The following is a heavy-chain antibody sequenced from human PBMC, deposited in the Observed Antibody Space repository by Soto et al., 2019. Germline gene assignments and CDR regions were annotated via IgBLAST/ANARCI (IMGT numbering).Heavy chain of an antibody. J-gene: IGHJ4*02. CDR2: ISYSGST. Sequence: LSLTCTVSGGSMSSHYWTWLRQSPGKGLEWIGYISYSGSTYYNPSPKSRVSISADTSKNQFSLRMNSMIAADTAVYYCARADPAASVGYWGQGTLVTVSS. CDR3: ARADPAASVGY. V-gene: IGHV4-59*11. D-gene: IGHD2-2*01. CDR1: GGSMSSHY.